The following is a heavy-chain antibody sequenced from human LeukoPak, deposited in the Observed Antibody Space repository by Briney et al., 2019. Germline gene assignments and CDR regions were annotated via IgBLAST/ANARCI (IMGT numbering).Heavy chain of an antibody. J-gene: IGHJ3*02. D-gene: IGHD5-18*01. CDR2: IYSGGST. CDR3: ARDLGSYGSVDAFDI. Sequence: PGGSLRLSCAASGFTVSSNYMSWVRQAPGKRLEWVSVIYSGGSTYYADSVKGRSTISRDNSKNTLYLQMNSLRAEDTAVYYCARDLGSYGSVDAFDIWGQGTMVTVSS. CDR1: GFTVSSNY. V-gene: IGHV3-53*01.